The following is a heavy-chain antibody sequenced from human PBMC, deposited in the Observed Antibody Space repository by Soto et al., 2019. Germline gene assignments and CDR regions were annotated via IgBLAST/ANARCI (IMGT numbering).Heavy chain of an antibody. CDR1: GFTFSSYA. Sequence: ESGGGVVQPGRSLRLSCAASGFTFSSYALHWVRQAPGKGLDWVAVISYDGSNIYYAESVKGRSTISRDNSKSTLYLQMNSLRPEDTAVYYCARESEAFDIWGQGTMVTVSS. CDR2: ISYDGSNI. V-gene: IGHV3-30-3*01. J-gene: IGHJ3*02. CDR3: ARESEAFDI.